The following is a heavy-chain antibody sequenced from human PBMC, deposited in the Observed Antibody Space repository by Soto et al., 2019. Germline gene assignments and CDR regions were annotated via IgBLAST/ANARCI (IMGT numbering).Heavy chain of an antibody. D-gene: IGHD6-19*01. CDR1: GYTFTTYG. V-gene: IGHV1-18*01. Sequence: QVQLVQSGAEVKKPGASVKVSCKASGYTFTTYGISWVRQAPGQGLEWMGWISAYNGNTNYAQKYQGRVTMTTDTSTSTAYMELTSLRFDDTAVYYCARAPKSSSAWCVVYWGQGTLVTVSS. CDR3: ARAPKSSSAWCVVY. J-gene: IGHJ4*02. CDR2: ISAYNGNT.